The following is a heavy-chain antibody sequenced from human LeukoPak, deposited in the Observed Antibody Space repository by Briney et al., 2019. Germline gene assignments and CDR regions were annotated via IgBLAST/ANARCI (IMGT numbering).Heavy chain of an antibody. CDR2: ISGSGGST. V-gene: IGHV3-23*01. CDR3: AKGTTGTTRGVFDY. D-gene: IGHD4-17*01. Sequence: GGSLRLSCAASGFNFSTYAMSWVRQAPGKGLEWVASISGSGGSTYYADSVKGRFTISRDNSKNTLHLQMNSLRAEDTAVYYCAKGTTGTTRGVFDYWGQGTLVTVSS. CDR1: GFNFSTYA. J-gene: IGHJ4*02.